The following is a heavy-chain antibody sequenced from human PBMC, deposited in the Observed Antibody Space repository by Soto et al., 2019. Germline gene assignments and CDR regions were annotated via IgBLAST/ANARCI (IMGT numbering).Heavy chain of an antibody. D-gene: IGHD3-9*01. J-gene: IGHJ4*02. CDR3: ARDRAFYDIWTGYIDY. Sequence: QVQLVQSGAEVKKPGSSVKVSCKASGGTFSSYAISWVRQAPGQGLEWMGGIIPIFGTANYAQKFQGRVTITTDESTSKAYMELSSLRSEDTAVYYCARDRAFYDIWTGYIDYWGQGTLVTVSS. CDR1: GGTFSSYA. CDR2: IIPIFGTA. V-gene: IGHV1-69*01.